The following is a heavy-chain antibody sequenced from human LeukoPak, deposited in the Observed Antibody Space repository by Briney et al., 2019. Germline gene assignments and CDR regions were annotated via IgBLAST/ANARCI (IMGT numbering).Heavy chain of an antibody. CDR1: GFTFSSFA. CDR2: ITGSDDKT. J-gene: IGHJ4*02. CDR3: AKGPHVGSGYHPDY. V-gene: IGHV3-23*01. D-gene: IGHD3-22*01. Sequence: GGSLSLSCAASGFTFSSFAMTWVRQAPGKGLEWVPTITGSDDKTYYAGSVKGRFTISRDYSKNTLRLQMNSLRVEDTAIYYCAKGPHVGSGYHPDYWGQGTLVTVSS.